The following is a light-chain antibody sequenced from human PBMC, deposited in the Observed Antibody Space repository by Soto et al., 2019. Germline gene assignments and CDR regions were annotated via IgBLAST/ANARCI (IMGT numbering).Light chain of an antibody. J-gene: IGLJ3*02. CDR2: SDD. CDR3: ASWDDSLNGWV. V-gene: IGLV1-44*01. Sequence: QAVVTQPPSASGTPGQRVTISCSGSSSNVGSNTVSWYQQLPGTAPKVLIYSDDQRPSGVPDRFSGSRSGSSASLAISGLQSGDEADYYCASWDDSLNGWVIGGGTKLTVL. CDR1: SSNVGSNT.